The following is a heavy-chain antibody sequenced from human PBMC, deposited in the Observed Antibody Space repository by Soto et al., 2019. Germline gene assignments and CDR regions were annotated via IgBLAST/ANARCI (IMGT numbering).Heavy chain of an antibody. V-gene: IGHV1-18*01. Sequence: QVQLVQSGAEVKKPGASVKVSCKASGYTFTSYGISWVRQAPGQGLEWMGWINAYNGNTNYAQKIQGRVTMTTDTSTSTANTELRSLRSDDTAVYCCARVLPPFDPWGQGTLVTVSS. CDR2: INAYNGNT. CDR1: GYTFTSYG. J-gene: IGHJ5*02. CDR3: ARVLPPFDP.